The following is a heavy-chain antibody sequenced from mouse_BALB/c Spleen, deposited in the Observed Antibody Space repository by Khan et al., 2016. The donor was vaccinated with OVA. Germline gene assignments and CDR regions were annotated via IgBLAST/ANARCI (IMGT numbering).Heavy chain of an antibody. J-gene: IGHJ3*01. CDR2: ISTYYGDA. Sequence: QVQLQQSGAELVRPGVSVKLSCKGSGYTFTDFAMHWVKQSHAKSLEWIGVISTYYGDATYNQKFKGKATMTVDKSYSTAYMEFARLTSYDSAIYYCARGSGKSRFAYWGQGTLVTVSA. CDR3: ARGSGKSRFAY. CDR1: GYTFTDFA. V-gene: IGHV1S137*01. D-gene: IGHD1-3*01.